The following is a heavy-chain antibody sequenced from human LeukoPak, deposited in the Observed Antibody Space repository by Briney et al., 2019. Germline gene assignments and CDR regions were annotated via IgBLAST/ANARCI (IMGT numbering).Heavy chain of an antibody. CDR3: ARGPWDIVVVVAAQISDYYYMDV. D-gene: IGHD2-15*01. CDR1: GYTFTSYG. Sequence: GASVKVSCKASGYTFTSYGISWVRQAPGQGLEWMGWISAYNGNTNYAQKLQGRVTMTTDTSTSTAYMELRSLRSDDTAVYYCARGPWDIVVVVAAQISDYYYMDVWGKGTTVTISS. J-gene: IGHJ6*03. CDR2: ISAYNGNT. V-gene: IGHV1-18*01.